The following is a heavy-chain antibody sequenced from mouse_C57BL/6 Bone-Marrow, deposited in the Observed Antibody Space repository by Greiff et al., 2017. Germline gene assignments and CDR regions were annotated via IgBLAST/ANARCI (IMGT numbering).Heavy chain of an antibody. CDR1: GYTFTSYW. CDR2: IHPTSGST. Sequence: QVQLQQPGAELVKPGASVKLSCKASGYTFTSYWMHWVKQRPGQGLEWIGMIHPTSGSTNYNEKFKSKATLTVDKSSSTAYMQLSSLTSEDSAVYYCARWSGNYGSSQFLFDYWGQGTTLTVSS. CDR3: ARWSGNYGSSQFLFDY. J-gene: IGHJ2*01. D-gene: IGHD1-1*01. V-gene: IGHV1-64*01.